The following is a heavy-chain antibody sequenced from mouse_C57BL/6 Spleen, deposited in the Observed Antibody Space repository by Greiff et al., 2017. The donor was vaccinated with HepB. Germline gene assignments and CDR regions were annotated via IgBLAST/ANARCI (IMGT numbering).Heavy chain of an antibody. CDR1: GFTFSDYG. CDR2: ISSGSSTI. V-gene: IGHV5-17*01. Sequence: EVQLVESGGGLVKPGGSLKLSCAASGFTFSDYGMHWVRQAPEKGLEWVAYISSGSSTIYYADTVKGRFTISRDNAKNTLFLQMTSLRSEDTAMYYCAKVSTYYYGSSYVDYYAMDYWGQGTSVTVSS. CDR3: AKVSTYYYGSSYVDYYAMDY. J-gene: IGHJ4*01. D-gene: IGHD1-1*01.